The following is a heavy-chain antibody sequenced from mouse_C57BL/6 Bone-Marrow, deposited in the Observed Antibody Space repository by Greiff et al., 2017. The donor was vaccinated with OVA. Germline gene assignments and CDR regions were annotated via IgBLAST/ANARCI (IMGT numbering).Heavy chain of an antibody. V-gene: IGHV1-55*01. Sequence: QVQLQQPGAELVKPGASVKMSCKASGYTFTSYWITWVKPRPGQGLEWIGDIYPGSGSTNYNEKFKSKATLTVDTSSSTAYMQLSSLTSEDSAVYYCAREDGYYGYAMDYWGQGTSVTVSS. CDR2: IYPGSGST. J-gene: IGHJ4*01. D-gene: IGHD2-3*01. CDR1: GYTFTSYW. CDR3: AREDGYYGYAMDY.